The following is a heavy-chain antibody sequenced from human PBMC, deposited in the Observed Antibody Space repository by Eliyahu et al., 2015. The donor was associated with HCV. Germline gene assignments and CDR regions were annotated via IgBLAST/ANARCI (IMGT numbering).Heavy chain of an antibody. V-gene: IGHV3-9*01. CDR3: VKGATFLYYFDV. CDR1: GFSFEDYA. Sequence: EVHLVESGGGLVQPGRSLXLSXAASGFSFEDYAMHWVRQGPGKGLEWVSSIDWNSEYIAYADSVKGRFTISRDNTNASLYLEMSSLRPDDTALYYCVKGATFLYYFDVWGPGTLVTVSS. J-gene: IGHJ4*02. CDR2: IDWNSEYI. D-gene: IGHD2/OR15-2a*01.